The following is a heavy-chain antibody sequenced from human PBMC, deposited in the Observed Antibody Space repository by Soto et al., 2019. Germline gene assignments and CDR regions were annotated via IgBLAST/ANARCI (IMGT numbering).Heavy chain of an antibody. CDR1: GGSFSGYS. CDR2: ITHSGST. V-gene: IGHV4-34*01. D-gene: IGHD6-13*01. J-gene: IGHJ4*02. Sequence: QVELQQWGAGLLKPSETLSLTCAVYGGSFSGYSWSWIRQPPGKGLEWIGEITHSGSTNYNPSFKTRVTISVDTSKNQFSLKLSSVTAADTAVYYCARGRKVYSSTWFVDWGQGTLVTVSS. CDR3: ARGRKVYSSTWFVD.